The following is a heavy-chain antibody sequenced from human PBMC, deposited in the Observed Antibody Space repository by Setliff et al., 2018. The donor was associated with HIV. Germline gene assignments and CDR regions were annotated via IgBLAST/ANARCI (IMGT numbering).Heavy chain of an antibody. D-gene: IGHD3-10*01. CDR1: GGSINSGHYY. Sequence: KASETLSLTCTVSGGSINSGHYYWSWIRHHPGKGLEWIGYIYYTGSTYFNPSLKSRVTLSIDTSKNQFSLKLSSVTAADTAVYYCARDRYAGEIDDWGQGTLVTVSS. V-gene: IGHV4-31*03. J-gene: IGHJ4*02. CDR3: ARDRYAGEIDD. CDR2: IYYTGST.